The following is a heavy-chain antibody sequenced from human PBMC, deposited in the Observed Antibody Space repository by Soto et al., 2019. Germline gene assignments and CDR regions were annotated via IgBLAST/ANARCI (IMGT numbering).Heavy chain of an antibody. CDR1: GFTFSGFG. CDR2: IWYDGSNK. V-gene: IGHV3-33*01. D-gene: IGHD3-10*01. Sequence: SGGSLRLSCAASGFTFSGFGMHWVRQAPGKGLEWVAVIWYDGSNKYYGDSVKGRFTISRDDSKDTLYLQMNSLRVEDTAVYYCARDAYYGSGSYAYWGQGTLVTVSS. CDR3: ARDAYYGSGSYAY. J-gene: IGHJ4*02.